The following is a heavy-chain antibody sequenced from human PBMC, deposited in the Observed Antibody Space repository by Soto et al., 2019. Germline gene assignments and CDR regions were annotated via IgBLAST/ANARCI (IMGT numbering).Heavy chain of an antibody. D-gene: IGHD2-2*02. CDR3: ARERRGYCSSTSCYTGPYYYYYGMDV. CDR2: ILPIFGTA. J-gene: IGHJ6*02. Sequence: QVQLVQSGAEVKKPGSSVKVSCKASGGTFSSYAISWVRQAPGQGLEWMGWILPIFGTANYAQKFQGRVTITADESTSTAYMELSSLRSEDTAVYYCARERRGYCSSTSCYTGPYYYYYGMDVWGQGTTVTVSS. V-gene: IGHV1-69*01. CDR1: GGTFSSYA.